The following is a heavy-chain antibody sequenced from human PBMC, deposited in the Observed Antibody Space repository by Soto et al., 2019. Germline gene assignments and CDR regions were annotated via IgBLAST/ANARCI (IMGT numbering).Heavy chain of an antibody. V-gene: IGHV5-10-1*01. D-gene: IGHD3-22*01. CDR3: VSVPIGHADDSGYSDS. J-gene: IGHJ5*01. CDR1: GYSFTSYW. Sequence: GESLKISCKGSGYSFTSYWIAWVRQMPGKGLEWMGRIAPADSYTNYSPSFHGHVTMSVDRSTSTAYLQWGSLKASDTAMYYCVSVPIGHADDSGYSDSWGQGTQVTVSS. CDR2: IAPADSYT.